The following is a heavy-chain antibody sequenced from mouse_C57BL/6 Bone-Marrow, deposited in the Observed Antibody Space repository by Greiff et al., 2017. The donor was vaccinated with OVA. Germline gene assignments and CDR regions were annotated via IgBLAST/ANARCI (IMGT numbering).Heavy chain of an antibody. J-gene: IGHJ3*01. Sequence: VQLQQSGPGMVKPSQSLSLTCTVTGYSITSGYDWHWIRHFPGNKLEWMGYISYSGSTNYNPSLKSRISITHDTSKNHFFLKLNSVTTEDTATYYCARGAAYYSNYVGAYWGQGTLVTVSA. CDR2: ISYSGST. D-gene: IGHD2-5*01. CDR3: ARGAAYYSNYVGAY. CDR1: GYSITSGYD. V-gene: IGHV3-1*01.